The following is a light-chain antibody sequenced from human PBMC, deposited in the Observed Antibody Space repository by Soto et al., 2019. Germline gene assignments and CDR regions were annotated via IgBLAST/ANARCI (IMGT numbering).Light chain of an antibody. CDR1: QYISSY. J-gene: IGKJ2*01. Sequence: DIQMTQSPSSLSASVGDRVTITCRASQYISSYLNWYQQKPGKAPKLLIHTASKLQSGVPSRFSGRESGSEFTLTISTLQSEDFATYYCQQSFSSHVTFGQGTKIEIK. CDR2: TAS. V-gene: IGKV1-39*01. CDR3: QQSFSSHVT.